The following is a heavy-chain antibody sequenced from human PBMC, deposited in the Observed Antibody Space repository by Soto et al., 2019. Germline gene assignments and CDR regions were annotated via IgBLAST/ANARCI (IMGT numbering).Heavy chain of an antibody. J-gene: IGHJ6*02. V-gene: IGHV1-69*12. D-gene: IGHD6-19*01. Sequence: QVQLVQSGAEVKKPGSSVQVSCKASGGTFSSYAFSWVRQAPGQGLEWMGGIIPIFGTADYAQKFQGRVTITADESTSTAHMELSSLRSEDTAVYCCASWLNEAGIGGNYYYGMDVWGQGTTVTVSS. CDR2: IIPIFGTA. CDR1: GGTFSSYA. CDR3: ASWLNEAGIGGNYYYGMDV.